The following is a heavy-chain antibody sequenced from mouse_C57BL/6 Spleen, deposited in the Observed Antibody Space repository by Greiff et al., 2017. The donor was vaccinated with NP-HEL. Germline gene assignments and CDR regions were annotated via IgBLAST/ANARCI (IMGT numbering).Heavy chain of an antibody. CDR1: GYAFTNYL. CDR3: ARYDGYSYYYAMDY. J-gene: IGHJ4*01. D-gene: IGHD2-3*01. CDR2: INPGSGGT. V-gene: IGHV1-54*01. Sequence: VQLQQSGAELVRPGTSVKVSCKASGYAFTNYLIEWVQQRPGQGLEWIGVINPGSGGTNYNEKVKGQATLTADKSSSTAYMQLSSLTSEDSAVCFCARYDGYSYYYAMDYWGQGTSVTVSS.